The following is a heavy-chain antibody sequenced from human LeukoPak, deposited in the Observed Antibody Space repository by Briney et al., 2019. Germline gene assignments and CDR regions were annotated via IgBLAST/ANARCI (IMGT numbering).Heavy chain of an antibody. D-gene: IGHD2-15*01. J-gene: IGHJ6*02. CDR1: RYTFTSYG. CDR2: ISAYNGNT. V-gene: IGHV1-18*01. Sequence: ASVKVSCKASRYTFTSYGVSWVRQAPGQGLEWMGWISAYNGNTNYAQKFQGRVTMTTDTSTSTAYMELRSLRSDDTAVYYCARDGRGEGDCSGGSCYYPGVYYYYGMDVWGQGTTVTVSS. CDR3: ARDGRGEGDCSGGSCYYPGVYYYYGMDV.